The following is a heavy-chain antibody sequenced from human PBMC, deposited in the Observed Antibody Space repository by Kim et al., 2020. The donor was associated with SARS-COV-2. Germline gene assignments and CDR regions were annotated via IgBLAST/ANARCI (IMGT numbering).Heavy chain of an antibody. CDR3: AKGLTILLDF. J-gene: IGHJ4*02. V-gene: IGHV3-30*18. Sequence: GGSLRLSCAASGFTFSNYGMHWVRQAPGKGLEWVATISYDGSVKTYADSVKGRFTISRDDSKNTLYLEMNSLRVEDTALYYCAKGLTILLDFWGQGALVTVSS. CDR2: ISYDGSVK. D-gene: IGHD3-3*01. CDR1: GFTFSNYG.